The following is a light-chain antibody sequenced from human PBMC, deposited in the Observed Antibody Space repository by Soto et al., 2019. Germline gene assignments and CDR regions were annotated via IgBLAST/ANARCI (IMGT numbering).Light chain of an antibody. CDR3: QQYGLPPHS. J-gene: IGKJ2*01. CDR1: QSVYNNY. CDR2: GAS. Sequence: EIVLTQSPGTLSLSPGERATLSCRASQSVYNNYLAWYQQKPGQTPRLLVNGASNRAPGIPDRFSGGGSGTDFTLTISSLEPEDFAVYYCQQYGLPPHSFGQGTRVEIK. V-gene: IGKV3-20*01.